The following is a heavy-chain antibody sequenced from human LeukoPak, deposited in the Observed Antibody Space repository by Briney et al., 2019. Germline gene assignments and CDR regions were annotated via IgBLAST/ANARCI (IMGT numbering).Heavy chain of an antibody. Sequence: GGSLRLSCAASGFTFISYSMNWVRQAPGKGLEWVSSISSSSSYIYYADSVKGRFTISRDNAKNSLYLQMNSLRAEDTAVYYCARFQGITMVRGVKYHYYYMDVWGKGTTVTISS. CDR2: ISSSSSYI. D-gene: IGHD3-10*01. J-gene: IGHJ6*03. CDR3: ARFQGITMVRGVKYHYYYMDV. V-gene: IGHV3-21*04. CDR1: GFTFISYS.